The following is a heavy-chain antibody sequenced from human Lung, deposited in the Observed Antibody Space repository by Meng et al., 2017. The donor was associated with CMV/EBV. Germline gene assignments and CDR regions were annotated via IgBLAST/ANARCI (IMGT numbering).Heavy chain of an antibody. D-gene: IGHD5-12*01. CDR2: IKQKRGST. Sequence: KGLVRRAPGQGLEWMGWIKQKRGSTNYEQKFQGRVTMTRNTSISTAYMELSRLRSDDTAVYYCARGVEGIVPAIGSVAGILGWFDPWGQGTLVTVSS. V-gene: IGHV1-2*02. CDR3: ARGVEGIVPAIGSVAGILGWFDP. J-gene: IGHJ5*02.